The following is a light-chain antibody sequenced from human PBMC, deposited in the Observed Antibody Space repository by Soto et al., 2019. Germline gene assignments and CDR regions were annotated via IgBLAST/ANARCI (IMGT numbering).Light chain of an antibody. V-gene: IGLV2-14*01. Sequence: QSALTQPASVSGSPGQSIAISCTGTSGDVGAYDYVSWYQQHPGKAPKLMIYDVSNRPSGVSNRFSGSKSGNTASLTISGLKAEDEADYYCSSYTISSTPLDVFGTGTKLTVL. CDR1: SGDVGAYDY. CDR2: DVS. J-gene: IGLJ1*01. CDR3: SSYTISSTPLDV.